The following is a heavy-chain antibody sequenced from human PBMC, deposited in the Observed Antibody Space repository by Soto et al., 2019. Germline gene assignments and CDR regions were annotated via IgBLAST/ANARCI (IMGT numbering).Heavy chain of an antibody. J-gene: IGHJ4*02. Sequence: PSETLSLTCTVSGGSISSGDYYWSWIRQPPGKGLEWIGYIYYSGSTYYNPSLKSRVTISVDTSKNQFSLKLSSVTAADTAVYYCARVSFGLVINFDYWGQGTLVTVSS. CDR3: ARVSFGLVINFDY. V-gene: IGHV4-30-4*01. D-gene: IGHD3-3*01. CDR1: GGSISSGDYY. CDR2: IYYSGST.